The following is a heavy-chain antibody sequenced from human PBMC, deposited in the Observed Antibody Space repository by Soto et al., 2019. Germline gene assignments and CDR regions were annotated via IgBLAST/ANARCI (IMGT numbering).Heavy chain of an antibody. J-gene: IGHJ5*02. CDR3: ARAVLQLDP. CDR2: ITYSGST. Sequence: SETLSLTCTVSGGSISSHPYYWGWIRQPPGEGPEWIASITYSGSTYYNPSLKSRITISVDTSSNQFSLKVNSVTAAADTAVYYCARAVLQLDPWGQGTLVTVSS. D-gene: IGHD3-10*01. CDR1: GGSISSHPYY. V-gene: IGHV4-39*01.